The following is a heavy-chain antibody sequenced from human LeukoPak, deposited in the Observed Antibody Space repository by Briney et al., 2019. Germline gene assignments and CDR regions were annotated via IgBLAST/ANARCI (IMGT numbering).Heavy chain of an antibody. CDR2: ISGTGGST. CDR3: TGHGSSSY. V-gene: IGHV3-23*01. J-gene: IGHJ4*02. D-gene: IGHD6-13*01. Sequence: GGSLRLSCAASGFTVSNNGLSWLRQAPGKGLEWVSDISGTGGSTYYADSVKGRFTVSRDNSKNTLYLQMNSLRAEDTAVYYATGHGSSSYWGQGTLVTVSS. CDR1: GFTVSNNG.